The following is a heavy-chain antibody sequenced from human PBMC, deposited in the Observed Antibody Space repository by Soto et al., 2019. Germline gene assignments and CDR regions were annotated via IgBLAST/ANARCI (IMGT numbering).Heavy chain of an antibody. J-gene: IGHJ4*02. V-gene: IGHV1-46*01. CDR2: INPSGGST. CDR1: GYTFTSYY. CDR3: ARSVVVTATLYYFDY. Sequence: ASVKVSCKASGYTFTSYYMHWVRQAPGQGLEWMGIINPSGGSTSYAQKFQGRVTMTRDTSTSTVYMELSSLRSEDTAVYYCARSVVVTATLYYFDYWGQGTLVTVSS. D-gene: IGHD2-21*02.